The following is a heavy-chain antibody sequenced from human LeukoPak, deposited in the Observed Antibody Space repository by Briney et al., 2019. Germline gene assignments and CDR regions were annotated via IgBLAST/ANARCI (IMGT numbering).Heavy chain of an antibody. J-gene: IGHJ4*02. V-gene: IGHV1-46*01. CDR1: GYTFTSYY. D-gene: IGHD2-2*01. Sequence: ASVKVSCKASGYTFTSYYMHWVRQAPGQGLEWMGIINPSGGSTSYAQKFQGRVTMTRDMSTSTVYMELSSLRSEDTAVYYCARDRADIVVVPAAMLDYWGQGTLVTVSS. CDR3: ARDRADIVVVPAAMLDY. CDR2: INPSGGST.